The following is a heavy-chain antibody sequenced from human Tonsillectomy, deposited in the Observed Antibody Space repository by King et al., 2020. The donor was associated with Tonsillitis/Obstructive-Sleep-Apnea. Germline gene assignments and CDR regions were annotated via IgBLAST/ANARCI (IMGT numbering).Heavy chain of an antibody. CDR2: ISYSGNT. J-gene: IGHJ4*02. V-gene: IGHV4-39*01. Sequence: QLQESGPGLAKPSETLSLTCTVSVGSLRRTISSTDYYLGWIRQPPGKGLGWIGSISYSGNTHYNPSPQSRGTLSVETSKNRFSLKLSSVTDADTAVYYCARHIISSSGYHGGDFDYWGQGTLVTVSS. D-gene: IGHD3-3*01. CDR3: ARHIISSSGYHGGDFDY. CDR1: VGSLRRTISSTDYY.